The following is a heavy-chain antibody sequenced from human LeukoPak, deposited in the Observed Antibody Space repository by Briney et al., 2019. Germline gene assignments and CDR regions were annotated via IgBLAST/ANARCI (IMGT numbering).Heavy chain of an antibody. Sequence: ASMKVSCKASGYTFTSYGISWVRQAPGQGLEWMGWISAYNGNTNYAQKLQGRVTMTEDTSTDTAYMELSSLRSEDTAVYYCLIEGPYHDWGQGTLVTVSS. V-gene: IGHV1-18*01. CDR3: LIEGPYHD. CDR1: GYTFTSYG. D-gene: IGHD2-2*01. J-gene: IGHJ4*02. CDR2: ISAYNGNT.